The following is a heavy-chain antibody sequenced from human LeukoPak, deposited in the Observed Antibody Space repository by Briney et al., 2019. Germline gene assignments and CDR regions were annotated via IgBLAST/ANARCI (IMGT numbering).Heavy chain of an antibody. J-gene: IGHJ4*02. CDR1: GFAFSDYW. Sequence: PGGSLRLSCAASGFAFSDYWLSWVRQAPGKGLEWVSAISGSGGSTYYADSVKGRFTISRDNSKNTLYLQMNSLRAEDTAVYYCAKGSDHYYDSSGYYNYFDYWGQGTLVTVSS. V-gene: IGHV3-23*01. CDR2: ISGSGGST. D-gene: IGHD3-22*01. CDR3: AKGSDHYYDSSGYYNYFDY.